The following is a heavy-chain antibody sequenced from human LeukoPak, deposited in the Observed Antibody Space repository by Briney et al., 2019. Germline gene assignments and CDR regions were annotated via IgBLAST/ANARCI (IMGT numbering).Heavy chain of an antibody. CDR2: INPNSGGT. J-gene: IGHJ6*03. D-gene: IGHD6-6*01. CDR1: GYTFTGYY. Sequence: ASVKVSCKASGYTFTGYYMHWVRQAPGQGLEWMGWINPNSGGTNYAQKFQGRVTMTRDTPISTAYMELSRLRSDDTAVYYCARAGQLGLYYYYMDVWGKGTTVTVSS. CDR3: ARAGQLGLYYYYMDV. V-gene: IGHV1-2*02.